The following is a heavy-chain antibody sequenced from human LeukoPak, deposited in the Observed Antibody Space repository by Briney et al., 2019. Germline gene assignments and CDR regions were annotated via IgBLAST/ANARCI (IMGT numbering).Heavy chain of an antibody. Sequence: ASVKVSCKASGGTFSSYAISWVRQAPGQGLEWMGGIIPIFGTANYAQKFQGRVTITADKSTSTACMELSSLRSEDTAVYYCARAGSGGQFDYWGQGTLVTVSS. J-gene: IGHJ4*02. CDR1: GGTFSSYA. D-gene: IGHD1-14*01. V-gene: IGHV1-69*06. CDR3: ARAGSGGQFDY. CDR2: IIPIFGTA.